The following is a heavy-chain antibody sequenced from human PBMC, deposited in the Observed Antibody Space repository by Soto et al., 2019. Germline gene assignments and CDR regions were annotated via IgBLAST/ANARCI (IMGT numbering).Heavy chain of an antibody. CDR1: GFTFSSYS. J-gene: IGHJ4*02. D-gene: IGHD2-2*01. CDR3: AREVVPAAIDY. V-gene: IGHV3-48*01. Sequence: LRLSCAASGFTFSSYSMNWVRQAPGKGLEWVSYISSSSSTIYYADSVKGRFTISRDNAKNSLYLQMNSLRAEDTAVYYCAREVVPAAIDYWGQGTLVTVSS. CDR2: ISSSSSTI.